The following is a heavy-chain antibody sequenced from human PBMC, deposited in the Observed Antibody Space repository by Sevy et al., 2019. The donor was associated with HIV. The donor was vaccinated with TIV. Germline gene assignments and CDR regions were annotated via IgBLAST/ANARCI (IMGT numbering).Heavy chain of an antibody. Sequence: GGSLRLSCAASGFTFSSYAMTWVRQAPGKGLEWVSTVSGTGSSTYYPDSVKGRFSISRDNSKNTLYLQMNSLRAEDTAVYYCAKALSGSGNYYFDNWGQGTLVTVSS. CDR3: AKALSGSGNYYFDN. CDR1: GFTFSSYA. V-gene: IGHV3-23*01. J-gene: IGHJ4*02. CDR2: VSGTGSST. D-gene: IGHD3-10*01.